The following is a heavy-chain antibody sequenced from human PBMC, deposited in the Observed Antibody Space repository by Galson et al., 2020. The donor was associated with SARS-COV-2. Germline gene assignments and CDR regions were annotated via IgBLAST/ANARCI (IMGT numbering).Heavy chain of an antibody. J-gene: IGHJ5*02. Sequence: ASVKVSGKASGYRFTDYYMHWVRQAPGQGLEWMGWINPNSGGAVSAQTFQGRLTLTTDTSITTAYLQLSSLTSADTAVYYCARVYYGDKVDLWGQGTLVAVSS. D-gene: IGHD3-10*01. CDR2: INPNSGGA. CDR1: GYRFTDYY. CDR3: ARVYYGDKVDL. V-gene: IGHV1-2*02.